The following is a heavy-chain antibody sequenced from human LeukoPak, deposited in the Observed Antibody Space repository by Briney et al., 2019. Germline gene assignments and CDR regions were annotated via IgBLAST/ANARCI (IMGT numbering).Heavy chain of an antibody. V-gene: IGHV1-69*13. CDR3: AVGLDIVVVVAATEWGYYFDY. Sequence: ASVKVSCKASGGTFSRYAISWVRQAPGQGLEWMGGIIPIFGTANYAQKFQVRVTITADESTSKAYMELCSLRSEDTAVYYCAVGLDIVVVVAATEWGYYFDYWGQGTLVTVSS. CDR2: IIPIFGTA. CDR1: GGTFSRYA. J-gene: IGHJ4*02. D-gene: IGHD2-15*01.